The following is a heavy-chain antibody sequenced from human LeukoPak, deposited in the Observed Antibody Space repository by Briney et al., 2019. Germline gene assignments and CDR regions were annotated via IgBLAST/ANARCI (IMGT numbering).Heavy chain of an antibody. CDR1: GFSLTPSGVC. CDR3: ARMGCGSNPNYFDY. V-gene: IGHV2-70*11. J-gene: IGHJ4*02. D-gene: IGHD1-26*01. Sequence: SGPTLVNPTQTLTLTCTFSGFSLTPSGVCVNWIRQPPGKALEWLVRIDWDTDKYYSTSLKTRLTISKDTSKNQVVLTMTNMDPVDTASYFCARMGCGSNPNYFDYWGQGILVTVSS. CDR2: IDWDTDK.